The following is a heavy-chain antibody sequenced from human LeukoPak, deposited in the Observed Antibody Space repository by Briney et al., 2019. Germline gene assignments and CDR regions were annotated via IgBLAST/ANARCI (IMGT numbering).Heavy chain of an antibody. Sequence: SETLSLTCTVSGGSISSSNYYWGWIRQPPGKGLEYIGSVYYTGSIHYNPSLTSRVTISADTSKNQFSLKLSSVTAADTAVYYCARLSYGELDYWGQGTLVTVSS. CDR1: GGSISSSNYY. V-gene: IGHV4-39*01. CDR2: VYYTGSI. CDR3: ARLSYGELDY. J-gene: IGHJ4*02. D-gene: IGHD3-10*01.